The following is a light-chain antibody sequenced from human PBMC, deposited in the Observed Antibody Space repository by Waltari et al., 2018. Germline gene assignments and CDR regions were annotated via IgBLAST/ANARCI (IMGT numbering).Light chain of an antibody. Sequence: IVWTQPPATLSLSQGQRGTPSCRASPSVGGNLAWYQQKPGQAPRLLIYDASNRATGIPARFSGSGSGTDFTLTISSLEPEDFAVYYCQQRRTWPSITFGQGTRLEI. V-gene: IGKV3-11*01. CDR3: QQRRTWPSIT. CDR2: DAS. CDR1: PSVGGN. J-gene: IGKJ5*01.